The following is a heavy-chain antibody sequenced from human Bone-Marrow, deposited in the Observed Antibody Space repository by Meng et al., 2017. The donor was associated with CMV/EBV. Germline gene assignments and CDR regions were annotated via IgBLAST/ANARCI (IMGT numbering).Heavy chain of an antibody. CDR1: GYRFTKYG. J-gene: IGHJ4*02. Sequence: ASVKVSCKASGYRFTKYGISWVRQAPGQGLEWMGWISAYNGNTNYAQKLQGRVTMTTDTSTSTAYMELRSLRSDDTAVYYCARAKWEGATPPTLGYWGQGTLVTVSS. V-gene: IGHV1-18*01. D-gene: IGHD1-26*01. CDR2: ISAYNGNT. CDR3: ARAKWEGATPPTLGY.